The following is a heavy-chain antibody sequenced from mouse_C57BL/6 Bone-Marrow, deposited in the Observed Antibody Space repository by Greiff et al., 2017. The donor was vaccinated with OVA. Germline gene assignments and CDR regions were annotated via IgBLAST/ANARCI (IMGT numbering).Heavy chain of an antibody. CDR3: ARRWLRRRAGYYAMDY. V-gene: IGHV2-2*01. CDR2: IWSGGST. CDR1: GFSLTSYG. D-gene: IGHD2-2*01. Sequence: VMLVESGPGLVQPSQSLSITCTVSGFSLTSYGVHWVRQSPGKGLEWLGVIWSGGSTDYNAAFISRLSISKDNSKSQVFFKMNSLQADDTAIYYCARRWLRRRAGYYAMDYWGQGTSVTVSS. J-gene: IGHJ4*01.